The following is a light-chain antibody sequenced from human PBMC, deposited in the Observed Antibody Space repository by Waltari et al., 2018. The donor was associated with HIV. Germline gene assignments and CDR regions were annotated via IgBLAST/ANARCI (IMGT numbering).Light chain of an antibody. CDR3: QQFGSSPYT. CDR1: QSVSSSY. Sequence: ENVLTQSPGTLSLSQGERATLSCRASQSVSSSYLVWYQQKPGQAPRLLIYGASSRATGIPDRFSGSGSGTDFTLTIRRLEPEDFAVYYCQQFGSSPYTFGQGTKLEIK. V-gene: IGKV3-20*01. CDR2: GAS. J-gene: IGKJ2*01.